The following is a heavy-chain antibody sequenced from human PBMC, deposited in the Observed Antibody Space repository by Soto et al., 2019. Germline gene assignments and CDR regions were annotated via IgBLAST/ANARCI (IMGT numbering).Heavy chain of an antibody. CDR2: INPNSGGT. V-gene: IGHV1-2*02. J-gene: IGHJ4*02. D-gene: IGHD3-22*01. CDR3: ARAHYYDSWNNYFDY. Sequence: ASVKVYCKASGYSFTGYYMHWVRQAPGQGLEWMGWINPNSGGTNYAQKFQGRVTVTRDTSISTAYMELSRLISDDTAVYYCARAHYYDSWNNYFDYWGQGTMVTVSS. CDR1: GYSFTGYY.